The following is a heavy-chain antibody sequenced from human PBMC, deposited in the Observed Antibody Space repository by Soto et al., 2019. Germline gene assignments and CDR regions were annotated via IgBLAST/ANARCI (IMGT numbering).Heavy chain of an antibody. CDR2: ISGSSDHT. CDR3: AKATYSSGWRYYFDF. D-gene: IGHD6-19*01. J-gene: IGHJ4*02. CDR1: GFTLSNYA. Sequence: PGGSLRLSCAASGFTLSNYALSWVRQAPGKGLEWVSAISGSSDHTFYADSVKGRFTISRDNSKSTLYLQVNSLRAEDTAVYYCAKATYSSGWRYYFDFWGQGTQVTVSS. V-gene: IGHV3-23*01.